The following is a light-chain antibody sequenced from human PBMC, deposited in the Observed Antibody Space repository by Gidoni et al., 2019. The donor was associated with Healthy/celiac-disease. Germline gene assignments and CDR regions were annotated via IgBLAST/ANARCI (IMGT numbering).Light chain of an antibody. J-gene: IGKJ5*01. CDR1: QSIRSY. V-gene: IGKV1-39*01. CDR3: QQSYSTPLPIT. CDR2: AAS. Sequence: DIQMTQSPSSLSASVGDRVTITCRASQSIRSYLNWYQQKPGKAPKLLIYAASSLQSGVPSRFSGSGSGTDFTLTISSLQPEDFATYYCQQSYSTPLPITFXQXTRLEIK.